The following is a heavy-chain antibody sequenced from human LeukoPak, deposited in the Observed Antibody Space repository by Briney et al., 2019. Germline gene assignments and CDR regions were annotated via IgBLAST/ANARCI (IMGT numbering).Heavy chain of an antibody. J-gene: IGHJ5*02. V-gene: IGHV1-69*06. Sequence: SVKVSCKVSGYTLTELSMHWVRQAPGQGLEWMGGIIPIFGTANYAQKFQGRVTITADKSTSTAYMELSSLRSEDTAMYYCARALPHRRLMDTTMEQHWFDPWGQGTLVTVSS. CDR1: GYTLTELS. D-gene: IGHD5-18*01. CDR2: IIPIFGTA. CDR3: ARALPHRRLMDTTMEQHWFDP.